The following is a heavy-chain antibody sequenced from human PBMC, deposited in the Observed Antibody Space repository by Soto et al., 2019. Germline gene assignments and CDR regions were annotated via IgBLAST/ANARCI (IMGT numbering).Heavy chain of an antibody. CDR2: ISAHNGNT. Sequence: QVHLVQSGAEVKKPGASVKVSCKGSGYAFTTYGITWVRKATGQGLEWMGWISAHNGNTNYAQKIQGRVTVTRDTSTSTAYMELRSLRSDDTAVYYCARGRYGDYWGKGALVTVSS. J-gene: IGHJ4*02. CDR3: ARGRYGDY. V-gene: IGHV1-18*01. D-gene: IGHD1-1*01. CDR1: GYAFTTYG.